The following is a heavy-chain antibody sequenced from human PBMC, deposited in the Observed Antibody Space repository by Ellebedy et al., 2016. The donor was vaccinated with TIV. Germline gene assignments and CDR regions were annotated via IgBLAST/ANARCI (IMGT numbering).Heavy chain of an antibody. CDR2: MNPNSGNT. CDR1: GYTFTSYD. CDR3: ASPRTHGRGRVYYYGMDV. D-gene: IGHD3-16*01. Sequence: AASVKVSCKASGYTFTSYDINWVRQATGQGLEWMGWMNPNSGNTGYAQKFQGRVTMTRNTSISPAYMELSSLRSEDTAVYYCASPRTHGRGRVYYYGMDVWGQGTTVTVSS. V-gene: IGHV1-8*01. J-gene: IGHJ6*02.